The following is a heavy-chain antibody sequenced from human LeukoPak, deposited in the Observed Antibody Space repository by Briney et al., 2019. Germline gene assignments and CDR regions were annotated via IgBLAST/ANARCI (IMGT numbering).Heavy chain of an antibody. V-gene: IGHV3-23*01. CDR1: GFTFSSFP. CDR3: AKDRSSGYYGVYYFDY. Sequence: GGSLRLSCAASGFTFSSFPMSWVRQAPGKGLEWVSAISGSGGSTYYADSVKGRFTISRDNSKNTLYLQMNSLRAEDTAVYYCAKDRSSGYYGVYYFDYWGREPWSPSPQ. CDR2: ISGSGGST. J-gene: IGHJ4*02. D-gene: IGHD3-22*01.